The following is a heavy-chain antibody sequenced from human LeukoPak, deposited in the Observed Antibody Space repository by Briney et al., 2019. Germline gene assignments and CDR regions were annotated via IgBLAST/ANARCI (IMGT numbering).Heavy chain of an antibody. CDR2: ISWNSGSI. Sequence: GGSLRLSCAASGFTFDDYAMHWVRQAPGKGLEWVSGISWNSGSIGYADSVKGRFTISRDNAKNSLYLQMNSLRAEDTALYYCAKGGNLDSSSWAFDYWGQGTLVTVSS. CDR3: AKGGNLDSSSWAFDY. J-gene: IGHJ4*02. D-gene: IGHD6-13*01. CDR1: GFTFDDYA. V-gene: IGHV3-9*01.